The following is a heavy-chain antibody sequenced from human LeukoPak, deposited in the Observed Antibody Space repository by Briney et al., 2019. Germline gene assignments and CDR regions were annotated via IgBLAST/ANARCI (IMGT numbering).Heavy chain of an antibody. J-gene: IGHJ6*03. CDR2: INPSGGST. Sequence: ASVKVSCKASGYTFTSYYMHWVRQAPGQGLEWMGIINPSGGSTSYAQKFQGRVTMTRDMSTSTVYMELSSLRSEDTAVYYCARGQNVLRFLEWLRKSYYYYYYMDVWGKGTTVTVSS. CDR3: ARGQNVLRFLEWLRKSYYYYYYMDV. D-gene: IGHD3-3*01. CDR1: GYTFTSYY. V-gene: IGHV1-46*01.